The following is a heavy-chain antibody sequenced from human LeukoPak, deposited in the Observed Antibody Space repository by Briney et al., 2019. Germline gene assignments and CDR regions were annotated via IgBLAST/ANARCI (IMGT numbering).Heavy chain of an antibody. CDR2: INSDGSDT. CDR3: ASREY. V-gene: IGHV3-74*01. CDR1: GFTFSTYW. J-gene: IGHJ4*02. Sequence: PGGFLRLSCVASGFTFSTYWMHWVRQAPGKGLVWVSRINSDGSDTSYADSVKGRFTISRDNAKNTLYLQMNSLRAEDTAVYYCASREYWGQGTLVTVSS. D-gene: IGHD5-24*01.